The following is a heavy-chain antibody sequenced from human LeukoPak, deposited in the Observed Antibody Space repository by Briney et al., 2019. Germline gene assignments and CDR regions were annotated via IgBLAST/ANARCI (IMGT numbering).Heavy chain of an antibody. V-gene: IGHV1-18*01. CDR1: GYTFTSYA. CDR2: ISAYNGNT. D-gene: IGHD3-22*01. CDR3: ARDIHYYDSSGYYTP. Sequence: ASVKVSCTASGYTFTSYAMHWVRQAPGQGLEWMGWISAYNGNTNYAQKLQGRVTMTTDTSTSTAYMELRSLRSDDTAVYYCARDIHYYDSSGYYTPWGQGTLVTVSS. J-gene: IGHJ5*02.